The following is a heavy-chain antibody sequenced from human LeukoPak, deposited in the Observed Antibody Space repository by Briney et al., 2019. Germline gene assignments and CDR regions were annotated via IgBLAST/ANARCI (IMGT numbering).Heavy chain of an antibody. CDR3: AKASSALGYCSGGSCYSVDY. CDR1: GFTVSSSY. D-gene: IGHD2-15*01. Sequence: GGSLRLSCAASGFTVSSSYMSWVRQAPGKGLEWVSVFYSGGKTYYTDSVKGRFTISRDNSKNTLYLQMNSLRAEDTAVYYCAKASSALGYCSGGSCYSVDYWGQGTLVTVSS. J-gene: IGHJ4*02. V-gene: IGHV3-53*01. CDR2: FYSGGKT.